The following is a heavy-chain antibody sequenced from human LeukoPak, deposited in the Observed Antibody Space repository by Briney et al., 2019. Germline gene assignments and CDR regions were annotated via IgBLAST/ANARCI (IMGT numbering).Heavy chain of an antibody. CDR3: ASLSYGSGSYYHDY. CDR2: LYHSGST. V-gene: IGHV4-38-2*02. J-gene: IGHJ4*02. Sequence: SETLSLTCTVSGYSISSGYYWGWIRPPPGKGVEWIGTLYHSGSTYSHPSLNSPVTISVDTSTTHFSLQLSSVTAADTAVYYCASLSYGSGSYYHDYWGQGTLVTVSS. D-gene: IGHD3-10*01. CDR1: GYSISSGYY.